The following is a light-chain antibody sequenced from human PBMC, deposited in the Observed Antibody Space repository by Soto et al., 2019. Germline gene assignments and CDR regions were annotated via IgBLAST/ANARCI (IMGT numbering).Light chain of an antibody. CDR1: QSVSSY. Sequence: IVLTQSLATLSLSPGERATLSCRASQSVSSYLAWYQQKPGQAPRLLIYGASTRATGIPDRFSGSGSGTEFTLTISSLQSEDFAIYYCHQYNNWPRTVGQGTKVDIK. CDR2: GAS. CDR3: HQYNNWPRT. V-gene: IGKV3D-15*01. J-gene: IGKJ1*01.